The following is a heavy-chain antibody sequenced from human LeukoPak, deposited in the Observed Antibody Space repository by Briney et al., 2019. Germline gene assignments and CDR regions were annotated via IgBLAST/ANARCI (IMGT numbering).Heavy chain of an antibody. V-gene: IGHV1-46*01. CDR2: INPSGGST. CDR3: ARGDCSSTSCYSLWFDH. Sequence: ASVKVSCKASGYTFTSYYMHWVRQAPGQGLEWMGLINPSGGSTSYAQKFQGRVTMTRDMSTSTVYMELSSLRAEDTAVYYCARGDCSSTSCYSLWFDHWGQGTLVTVSS. D-gene: IGHD2-2*01. J-gene: IGHJ5*02. CDR1: GYTFTSYY.